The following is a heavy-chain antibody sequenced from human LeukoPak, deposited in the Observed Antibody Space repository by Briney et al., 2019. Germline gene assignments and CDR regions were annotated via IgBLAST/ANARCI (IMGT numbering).Heavy chain of an antibody. Sequence: ASVKVSCKASGYTFTGYYMHWVRQAPGQGLEWMGWINPNSGGTNYAQKFQGRVTMTRDTSTSTVYMELSSLRSEDTAVCYCARPLGNRDAFDIWGQGTMVTVSS. CDR2: INPNSGGT. CDR3: ARPLGNRDAFDI. CDR1: GYTFTGYY. V-gene: IGHV1-2*02. J-gene: IGHJ3*02. D-gene: IGHD1-14*01.